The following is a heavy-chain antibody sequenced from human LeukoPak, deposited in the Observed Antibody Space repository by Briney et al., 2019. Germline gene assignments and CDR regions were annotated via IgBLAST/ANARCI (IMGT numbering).Heavy chain of an antibody. V-gene: IGHV1-18*01. CDR2: SSTYNGNT. D-gene: IGHD3-10*01. Sequence: ASVKVSCKASGYTFTTYGISWVRLAPGQGLEWMGWSSTYNGNTNLAQNFQGRLTMTTDTSTNTAYMELRSLRSDDTAIYFCARDHSGSRRFDPWGQGTLVTVSS. CDR1: GYTFTTYG. CDR3: ARDHSGSRRFDP. J-gene: IGHJ5*02.